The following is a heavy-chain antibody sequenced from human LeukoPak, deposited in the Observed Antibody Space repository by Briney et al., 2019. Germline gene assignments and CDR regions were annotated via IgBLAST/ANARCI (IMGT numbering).Heavy chain of an antibody. CDR3: AKLHDSSGYSYFDY. CDR1: GFTFSSCA. Sequence: GGSLRLSCAASGFTFSSCAMSWVRQAPGKGLEWVSAISGSGAYTYYADSVKGRFTISRDNSKYTLYLQMNSLTAEDTAVYFCAKLHDSSGYSYFDYWGQGTLVTVSS. J-gene: IGHJ4*02. CDR2: ISGSGAYT. D-gene: IGHD3-22*01. V-gene: IGHV3-23*01.